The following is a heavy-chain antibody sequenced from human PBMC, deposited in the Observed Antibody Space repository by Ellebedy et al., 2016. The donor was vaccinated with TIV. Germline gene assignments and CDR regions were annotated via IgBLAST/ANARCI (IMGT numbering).Heavy chain of an antibody. Sequence: GESLKISCAASGFSLSSFWMSWVRQAPGKGLESVANINHAGSETYYVDSVKGRVTISRDNAKNSLYLQMDSLRAEDTAVYFWARAPRGGTDYWGQGTLVTVSS. V-gene: IGHV3-7*03. CDR2: INHAGSET. CDR3: ARAPRGGTDY. J-gene: IGHJ4*02. D-gene: IGHD3-10*01. CDR1: GFSLSSFW.